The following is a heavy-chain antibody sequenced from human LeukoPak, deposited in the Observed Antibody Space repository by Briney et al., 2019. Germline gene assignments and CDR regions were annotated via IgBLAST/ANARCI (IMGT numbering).Heavy chain of an antibody. CDR3: ARYSSSPGRNWFDP. Sequence: PSETLSLTCTVSGGSISSYYWSWIRQPPGKGLEWIGYIYYSGSTNYNPSLKSRVTISVDTSKNQFSLKLSSVTAADTAVYYCARYSSSPGRNWFDPWGQGTLVTVSS. D-gene: IGHD6-13*01. CDR1: GGSISSYY. J-gene: IGHJ5*02. V-gene: IGHV4-59*01. CDR2: IYYSGST.